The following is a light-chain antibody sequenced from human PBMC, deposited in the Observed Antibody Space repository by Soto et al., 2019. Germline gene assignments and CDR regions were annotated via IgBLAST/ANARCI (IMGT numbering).Light chain of an antibody. V-gene: IGKV3-15*01. CDR2: GAS. CDR1: QSVRSN. CDR3: QQYNNWPPWT. Sequence: EIVLTQSPGTLSLSPGERATLSCLASQSVRSNFLAWYQQKPGQAPRLLIYGASTRATGIPARFSGSGSGTEFTLTISSLQSEDFAVYYCQQYNNWPPWTFGQGTKVDIK. J-gene: IGKJ1*01.